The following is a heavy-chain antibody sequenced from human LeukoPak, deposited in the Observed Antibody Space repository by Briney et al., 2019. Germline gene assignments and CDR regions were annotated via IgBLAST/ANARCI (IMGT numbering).Heavy chain of an antibody. CDR3: ARRYASSDWYYFDY. J-gene: IGHJ4*02. V-gene: IGHV5-51*01. D-gene: IGHD6-13*01. Sequence: GESLKIPCKGSGYTFTSYWIAWVRQMPGKGLEWMGIIYAGDFDTRYSPSFQGQVTISADKSINTAYLQWSNLEASDTAMYYCARRYASSDWYYFDYWGQGTLVTVSS. CDR2: IYAGDFDT. CDR1: GYTFTSYW.